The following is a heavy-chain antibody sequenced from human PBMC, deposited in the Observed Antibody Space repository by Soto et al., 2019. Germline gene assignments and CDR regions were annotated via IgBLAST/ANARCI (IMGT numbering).Heavy chain of an antibody. CDR1: GFTFRSYA. J-gene: IGHJ5*02. CDR3: AREFSSHFDP. D-gene: IGHD6-13*01. V-gene: IGHV3-30-3*01. Sequence: QVQLVESGGGVVQPGRSLRLSCAASGFTFRSYAMHWVRQATGKGLEWVAVISYDGSNKYYAYSVKGRFTISRDNSKNTLYLQMNSLRAEDTAVYYCAREFSSHFDPWGQGTLVTVSS. CDR2: ISYDGSNK.